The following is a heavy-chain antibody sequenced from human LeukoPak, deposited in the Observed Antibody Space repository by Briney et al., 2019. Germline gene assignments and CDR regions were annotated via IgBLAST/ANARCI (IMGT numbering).Heavy chain of an antibody. CDR1: SGSITSYY. Sequence: ASETLSLTCSVSSGSITSYYWSWLRQPPGKGLEWIGYIYYSGSTNYNPSVKSRVTMSVDTSKNQFSLKLSSVTAADTAVYYCARDHKGAAAGTFDYWGQGTLVTVSS. CDR2: IYYSGST. D-gene: IGHD6-13*01. J-gene: IGHJ4*02. V-gene: IGHV4-59*12. CDR3: ARDHKGAAAGTFDY.